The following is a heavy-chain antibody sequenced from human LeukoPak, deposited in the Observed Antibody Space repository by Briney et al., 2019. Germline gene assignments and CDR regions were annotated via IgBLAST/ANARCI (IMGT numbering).Heavy chain of an antibody. CDR2: IIPIFGTA. CDR3: ARFRLGYCSSTSCPMDY. D-gene: IGHD2-2*01. V-gene: IGHV1-69*05. J-gene: IGHJ4*02. Sequence: SVKVSCKASGGTFSSYAISWVRQAPGQGLEWMGRIIPIFGTANYAQKFQGRVTITTDESTSTAYMELSSLRSEDTAVYYCARFRLGYCSSTSCPMDYWGQGTLVTVSS. CDR1: GGTFSSYA.